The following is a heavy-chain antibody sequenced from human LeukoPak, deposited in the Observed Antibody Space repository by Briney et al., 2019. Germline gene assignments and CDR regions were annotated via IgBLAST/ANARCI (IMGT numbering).Heavy chain of an antibody. CDR3: ARDPYYYGSGSYYNPGDLNDY. V-gene: IGHV3-23*01. D-gene: IGHD3-10*01. CDR1: GFIFSNYA. Sequence: GGSLRLSCAASGFIFSNYAMSWVRQAPGKGLEWVSAIVGSASATFYADSVKGRFTTSRDNSKNTLYLQMNSLRAEDTAVYYCARDPYYYGSGSYYNPGDLNDYWGQGTLVTVSS. CDR2: IVGSASAT. J-gene: IGHJ4*02.